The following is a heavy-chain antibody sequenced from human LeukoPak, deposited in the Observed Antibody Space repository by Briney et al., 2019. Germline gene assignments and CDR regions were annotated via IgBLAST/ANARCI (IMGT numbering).Heavy chain of an antibody. V-gene: IGHV4-4*07. CDR3: AGEVVAPHEVVAASAY. CDR1: GGSISSYY. J-gene: IGHJ4*02. Sequence: PSETLSLTCTVSGGSISSYYWSWIRQPAGKGLEWIGRIYTSGSTNYNPSLKSRVTMSVDTSKNQFSLKLSSVTAADTAVYYCAGEVVAPHEVVAASAYRGQGTLVTVSS. D-gene: IGHD2-15*01. CDR2: IYTSGST.